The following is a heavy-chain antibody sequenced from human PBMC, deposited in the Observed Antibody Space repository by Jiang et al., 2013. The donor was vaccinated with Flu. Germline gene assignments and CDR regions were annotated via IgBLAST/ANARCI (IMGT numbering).Heavy chain of an antibody. J-gene: IGHJ4*02. D-gene: IGHD3-10*01. V-gene: IGHV2-5*02. CDR3: AHPDWGPYGSGRNYYFDY. Sequence: KPTQTLTLTCTFSGFSLSTSGVGVGWIRQPPGKALEWLALIYWDDDKRYSPSLKSRLTITKDTSKNQVVLTMTNMDPVDTATYYCAHPDWGPYGSGRNYYFDYWGQGTLVTVSS. CDR2: IYWDDDK. CDR1: GFSLSTSGVG.